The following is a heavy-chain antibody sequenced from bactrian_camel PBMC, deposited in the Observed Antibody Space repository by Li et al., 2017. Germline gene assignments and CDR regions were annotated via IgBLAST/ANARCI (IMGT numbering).Heavy chain of an antibody. CDR2: VSQDGTP. J-gene: IGHJ4*01. Sequence: HVQLVESGGGSVEAGGSLRLSCAASGYSYIVNCMGWYRQGIGEEREAVASVSQDGTPTYADSVKGRFTISKDNAKNTLYLQMNDLKPEDTAMYYCASDLICPFKVLGPFKRTPSGIGKWGQGTQVTVS. CDR1: GYSYIVNC. V-gene: IGHV3S53*01. CDR3: ASDLICPFKVLGPFKRTPSGIGK. D-gene: IGHD1*01.